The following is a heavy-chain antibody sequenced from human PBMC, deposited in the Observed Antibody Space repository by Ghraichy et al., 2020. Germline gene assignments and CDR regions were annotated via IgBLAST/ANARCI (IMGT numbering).Heavy chain of an antibody. D-gene: IGHD2-15*01. J-gene: IGHJ3*02. CDR2: INPNSGGT. V-gene: IGHV1-2*02. CDR3: ARYCSGGSCYSNAFDI. Sequence: ASVKVSCKASGYTFTGYYMHWVRQAPGQGLEWMGWINPNSGGTNYAQKFQDRVTMTRDTSISTAYMELSRLRSDDTAVYYCARYCSGGSCYSNAFDIWGQGTMVTVSS. CDR1: GYTFTGYY.